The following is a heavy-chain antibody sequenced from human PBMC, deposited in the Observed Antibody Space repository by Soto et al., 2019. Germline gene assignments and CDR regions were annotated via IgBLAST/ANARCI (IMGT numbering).Heavy chain of an antibody. CDR1: GGSISSGGYS. Sequence: QLQLQESGSGLVKPSQTLSLTCAVSGGSISSGGYSWSWIRQPPGKGLEWIGYIYHSGSTYYNPSLESRVTISVDRCKNQFYLKLSSVTAADTALYYCAREGQNYFDYCGQGTLVTVSS. CDR3: AREGQNYFDY. CDR2: IYHSGST. V-gene: IGHV4-30-2*01. J-gene: IGHJ4*02.